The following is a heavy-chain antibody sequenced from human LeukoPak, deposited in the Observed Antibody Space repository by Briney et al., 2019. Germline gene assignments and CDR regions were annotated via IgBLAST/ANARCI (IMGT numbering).Heavy chain of an antibody. CDR2: ISSSSSTI. CDR3: ASTLDIVATIEGDY. CDR1: GFTFSSYS. V-gene: IGHV3-48*01. D-gene: IGHD5-12*01. J-gene: IGHJ4*02. Sequence: GGSLRLSCAASGFTFSSYSMNWVRQAPGKGLEWVSYISSSSSTIYYADSVKGRFTISRDNAKNSLYLQMNGLRAEDTAVYYCASTLDIVATIEGDYWGQGTLVTVSS.